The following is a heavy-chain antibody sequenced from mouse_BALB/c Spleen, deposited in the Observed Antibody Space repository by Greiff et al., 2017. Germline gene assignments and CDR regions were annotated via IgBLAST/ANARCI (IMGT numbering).Heavy chain of an antibody. Sequence: EVQLQESGPGLVKPSQSLSLTCSVTGYSITSGYYWNWIRQFPGNKLEWMGYISYDGSNNYNPSLKNRISITRDTSKNQFFLKLNSVTTEDTATYYCAREGYYGYYAMDYWGQGTSVTVSS. D-gene: IGHD2-1*01. J-gene: IGHJ4*01. V-gene: IGHV3-6*02. CDR2: ISYDGSN. CDR1: GYSITSGYY. CDR3: AREGYYGYYAMDY.